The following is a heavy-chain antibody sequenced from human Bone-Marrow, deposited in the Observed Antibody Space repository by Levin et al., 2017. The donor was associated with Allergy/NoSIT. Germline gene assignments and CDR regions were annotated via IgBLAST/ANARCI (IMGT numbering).Heavy chain of an antibody. CDR1: GGSISSYY. J-gene: IGHJ5*02. CDR3: ARGNLNWFDP. Sequence: SETLSLTCTVSGGSISSYYWSWIRQPPGKGLEWIGYIYYSGNTNYNPSLKSRVTISVDTSKKKISLKLNSVTTADTAVYYCARGNLNWFDPWGQGNLVTVSS. V-gene: IGHV4-59*01. CDR2: IYYSGNT.